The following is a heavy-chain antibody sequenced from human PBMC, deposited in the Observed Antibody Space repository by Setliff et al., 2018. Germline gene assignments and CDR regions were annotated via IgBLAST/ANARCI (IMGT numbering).Heavy chain of an antibody. V-gene: IGHV1-18*04. J-gene: IGHJ4*02. Sequence: ASVKVSCKASGYTFTSYYMHWVRQAPGQGLEWMGWISAYNGDTTYTQNLQGRVTLTTDTSTTTAYMELSSLRSDDTAVYYCARVDYYGSGNYYDHWGQGTLVTVSS. CDR2: ISAYNGDT. CDR3: ARVDYYGSGNYYDH. D-gene: IGHD3-10*01. CDR1: GYTFTSYY.